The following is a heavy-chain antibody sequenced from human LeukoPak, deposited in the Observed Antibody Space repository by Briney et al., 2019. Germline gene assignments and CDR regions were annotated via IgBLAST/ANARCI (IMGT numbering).Heavy chain of an antibody. Sequence: PGGSLRLSCAASGFTFSDYPMNWVRQAPGKGLEWISHIRSGGNVIKYADSVKGRFTISRDNGQNSLFLQMNSLRDEDTAVYYCATDYDFAFDHWGHGTLVTVSS. CDR3: ATDYDFAFDH. CDR2: IRSGGNVI. D-gene: IGHD5-12*01. J-gene: IGHJ4*01. V-gene: IGHV3-48*02. CDR1: GFTFSDYP.